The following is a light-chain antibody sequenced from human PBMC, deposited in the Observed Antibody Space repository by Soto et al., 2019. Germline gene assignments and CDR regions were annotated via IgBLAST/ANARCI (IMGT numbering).Light chain of an antibody. CDR1: QGINSA. V-gene: IGKV1D-13*01. CDR2: GAT. CDR3: QNFNNDPT. J-gene: IGKJ4*01. Sequence: AIQLTQSPSSLSASVGDRVTLTCRASQGINSALAWYQQRSGKPPKLLIFGATSLESGVPSRFSGSGSGTDFTLTIDSLQPEDFATYYCQNFNNDPTLGGGTRVEI.